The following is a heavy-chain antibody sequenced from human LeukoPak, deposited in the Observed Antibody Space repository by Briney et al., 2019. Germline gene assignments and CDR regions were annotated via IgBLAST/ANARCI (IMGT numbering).Heavy chain of an antibody. J-gene: IGHJ4*02. CDR1: GFTFSSYA. Sequence: GGSLRLSCAASGFTFSSYAMTWVRQAPGKGLEWVSAISGSGGSTYYADSVKGRFTISRDNSKNTLYLQMNSLRAEDTAVYYCAKSRLRAYYFDYWGQGTLVTVSS. CDR2: ISGSGGST. CDR3: AKSRLRAYYFDY. V-gene: IGHV3-23*01. D-gene: IGHD4-17*01.